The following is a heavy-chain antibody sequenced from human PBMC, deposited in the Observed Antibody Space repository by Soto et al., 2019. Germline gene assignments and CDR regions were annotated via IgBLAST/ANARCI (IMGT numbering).Heavy chain of an antibody. CDR1: GYTFTSYA. V-gene: IGHV1-18*01. Sequence: QVQLVQSEGEVKKPGASVKISCRASGYTFTSYAINWVRQAPGQGLEWMGWISAHSGNTNYAQKVQGRVTMTPDQSTSTAYMELRSLRSDDTAIYYCARIAASGIVHDFDFWGQGTLVTVSS. CDR2: ISAHSGNT. J-gene: IGHJ4*02. CDR3: ARIAASGIVHDFDF. D-gene: IGHD6-13*01.